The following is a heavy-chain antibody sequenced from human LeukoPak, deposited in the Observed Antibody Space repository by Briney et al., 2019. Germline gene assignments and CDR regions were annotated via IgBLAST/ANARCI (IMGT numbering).Heavy chain of an antibody. V-gene: IGHV4-38-2*02. CDR2: IYHSGST. J-gene: IGHJ4*02. Sequence: SETLSLTCTVSGYSISSGYYWGWIRQPPGKGLEWIGSIYHSGSTYYNPSLKSRVTISVDTTKNQFSLKLSSVTAADTAVHYCWGSPPHSSSPFDYWGQGTLVTVSS. CDR1: GYSISSGYY. CDR3: WGSPPHSSSPFDY. D-gene: IGHD6-6*01.